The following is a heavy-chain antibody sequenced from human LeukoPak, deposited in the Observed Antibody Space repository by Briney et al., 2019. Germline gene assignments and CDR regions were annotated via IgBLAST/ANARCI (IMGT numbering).Heavy chain of an antibody. J-gene: IGHJ5*02. CDR2: IYYSGST. CDR1: GGSISSYY. Sequence: SETLSPTCTVSGGSISSYYWSWIRQPPGKGLEWIGYIYYSGSTNYNPSLKSRVTISVDTSKNQFSLKLSSVTAADTAVYYCARQERITIFGVADPYNWFDPWGQGTLVTVSS. CDR3: ARQERITIFGVADPYNWFDP. D-gene: IGHD3-3*01. V-gene: IGHV4-59*08.